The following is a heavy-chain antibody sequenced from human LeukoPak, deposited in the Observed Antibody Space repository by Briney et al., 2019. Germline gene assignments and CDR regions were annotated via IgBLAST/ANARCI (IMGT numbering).Heavy chain of an antibody. Sequence: GGSLRLSCAVSGFTFSSYEMNWVRQAPGKGLEWVSYISSSGSTIYYADSVKGRFTISRDNAKKSLYLQMNSLRAEDTGVYYCARARLTDYVWGRRTFDIWGQGTMVTISS. D-gene: IGHD3-16*01. CDR1: GFTFSSYE. V-gene: IGHV3-48*03. J-gene: IGHJ3*02. CDR3: ARARLTDYVWGRRTFDI. CDR2: ISSSGSTI.